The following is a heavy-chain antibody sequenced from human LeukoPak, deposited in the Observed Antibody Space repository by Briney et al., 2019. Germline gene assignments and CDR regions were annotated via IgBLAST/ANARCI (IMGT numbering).Heavy chain of an antibody. CDR3: ARCMVRGEGKNFDY. Sequence: GGSLRLSCAASGFTFSSYAMSWVRHAPGRGLEWVSAISGSGGSTYYADSVKGRFTISRDNSKNTLYLQMNSLRAEDTAVYYCARCMVRGEGKNFDYWGQGTLVTVSS. V-gene: IGHV3-23*01. CDR1: GFTFSSYA. D-gene: IGHD3-10*01. J-gene: IGHJ4*02. CDR2: ISGSGGST.